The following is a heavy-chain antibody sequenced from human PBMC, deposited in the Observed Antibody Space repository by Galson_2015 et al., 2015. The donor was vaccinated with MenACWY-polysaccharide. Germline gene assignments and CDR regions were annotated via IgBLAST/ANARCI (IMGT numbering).Heavy chain of an antibody. CDR2: LNTNTGNP. CDR3: ARDPKQKPTTVPTGRFDY. CDR1: GYTFTTYA. Sequence: CKASGYTFTTYAMNWVRQAPGQGLEWMGGLNTNTGNPTYAQGFTGRFVFSLDASVSTAYLQISSLKAEDTAVYYCARDPKQKPTTVPTGRFDYWGQGTLVTVSS. V-gene: IGHV7-4-1*02. D-gene: IGHD4-17*01. J-gene: IGHJ4*02.